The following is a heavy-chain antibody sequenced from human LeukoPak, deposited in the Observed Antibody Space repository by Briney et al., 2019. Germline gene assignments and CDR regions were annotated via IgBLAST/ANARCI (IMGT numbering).Heavy chain of an antibody. V-gene: IGHV1-2*02. CDR3: ARDGHDSSGYYEDY. D-gene: IGHD3-22*01. Sequence: ASVKVSCKASGYTFTDYYMHWVRQAPGQGPEWMGWIKPNSDGTSYTQKFQGRVTMTRDTSISTAYMELSRLRSDDTAVYYCARDGHDSSGYYEDYWGQGTLVTVSS. CDR2: IKPNSDGT. J-gene: IGHJ4*02. CDR1: GYTFTDYY.